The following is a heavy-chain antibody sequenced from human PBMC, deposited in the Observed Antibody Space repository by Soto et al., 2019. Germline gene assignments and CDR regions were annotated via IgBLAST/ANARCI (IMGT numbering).Heavy chain of an antibody. CDR1: GYTFTSYG. Sequence: ASVKVSCKASGYTFTSYGISWVRQAPGQGLEWMGWISAYNGNTNYAQKLQGRVTMTTDTSTSTAYMELRSLRSADTAVYYCARETAMSIADNWFDPWGQGTQVTVSS. V-gene: IGHV1-18*01. D-gene: IGHD6-6*01. CDR2: ISAYNGNT. CDR3: ARETAMSIADNWFDP. J-gene: IGHJ5*02.